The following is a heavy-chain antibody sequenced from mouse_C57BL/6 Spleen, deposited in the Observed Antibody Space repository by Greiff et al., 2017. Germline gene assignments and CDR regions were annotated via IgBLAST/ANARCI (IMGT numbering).Heavy chain of an antibody. CDR2: INPSSGYT. V-gene: IGHV1-7*01. CDR1: GYTFTSYW. CDR3: ERDASGGMDD. J-gene: IGHJ4*01. Sequence: QVQLQQSGAELVKPGASVKLSCKASGYTFTSYWMHWVKQRPGQGLEWIGYINPSSGYTKYNQKFKDKATLSADKSSSTAYMQLSSLTYEDAAVYYCERDASGGMDDWGQGTSVTVSS.